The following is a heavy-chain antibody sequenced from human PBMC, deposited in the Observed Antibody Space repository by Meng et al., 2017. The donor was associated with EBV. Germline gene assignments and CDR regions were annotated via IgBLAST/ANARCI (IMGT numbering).Heavy chain of an antibody. D-gene: IGHD3-10*01. CDR3: ASESGRGYTPDY. CDR2: FLPRLGAP. J-gene: IGHJ4*02. Sequence: QVQFVQSAAEVKKYGSSVKVSCKTSGGPFRYYAISWVRQAPGQGLEWLGGFLPRLGAPNYAQKFHGRVKITADESTSTHYMDLSSLRSEDTAIYYCASESGRGYTPDYWGQGTLVTVSS. V-gene: IGHV1-69*01. CDR1: GGPFRYYA.